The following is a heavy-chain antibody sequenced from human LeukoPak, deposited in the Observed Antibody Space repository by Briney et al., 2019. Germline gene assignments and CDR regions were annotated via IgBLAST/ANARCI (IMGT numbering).Heavy chain of an antibody. CDR3: ARSGYGALTLDY. CDR2: INHSGST. CDR1: GGSFSGYY. V-gene: IGHV4-34*01. Sequence: SETLSLTCAVHGGSFSGYYWSWIRQPPGKGLEWIGEINHSGSTNYNPSLKSRVTISVDTSKNQFSLKLSSVTAADTAVYYCARSGYGALTLDYWGQGTLVTVSS. J-gene: IGHJ4*02. D-gene: IGHD4-17*01.